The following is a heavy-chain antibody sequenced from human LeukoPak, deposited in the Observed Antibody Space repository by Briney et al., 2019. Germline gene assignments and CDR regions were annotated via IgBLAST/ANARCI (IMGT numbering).Heavy chain of an antibody. V-gene: IGHV3-23*01. Sequence: GGSLRLSCAASGFTFSSYAMSWVRQAPGKGLEWVSAILSGYVTYYADSVKGRFAISRDSSTNTLYLQMDSLRAEDTAVYYCAKLQRSGGGTFDYWGQGTLVTVSS. J-gene: IGHJ4*02. CDR2: ILSGYVT. CDR1: GFTFSSYA. CDR3: AKLQRSGGGTFDY. D-gene: IGHD4-23*01.